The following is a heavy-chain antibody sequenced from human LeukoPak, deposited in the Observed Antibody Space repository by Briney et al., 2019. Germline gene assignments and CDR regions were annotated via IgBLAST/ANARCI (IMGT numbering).Heavy chain of an antibody. J-gene: IGHJ6*02. V-gene: IGHV3-21*01. Sequence: GGSLGLSCAASGFXFSSYSINWVRQAPGKGLEWVSSISSSSSYIYYADSVKGRFTISRDNAKNSLYLQMNSLRAEDTAVYYCARDILAYYGTGSYYKEPDGMDVWGQGTTVTVSS. CDR3: ARDILAYYGTGSYYKEPDGMDV. D-gene: IGHD3-10*01. CDR1: GFXFSSYS. CDR2: ISSSSSYI.